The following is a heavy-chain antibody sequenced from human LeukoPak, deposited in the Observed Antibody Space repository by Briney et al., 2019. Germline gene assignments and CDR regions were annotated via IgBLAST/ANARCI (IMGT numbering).Heavy chain of an antibody. CDR3: AGRFYCSGGSCYSED. CDR1: GGSFSGYY. CDR2: INHSGST. J-gene: IGHJ4*02. Sequence: SETLSLTCAVDGGSFSGYYWSWIRQPPGKGLEWIGEINHSGSTNYNPSLKSRVTISVDTSKNQFSLKLSSVTAADTAVYYCAGRFYCSGGSCYSEDWGRGTLVTVSS. V-gene: IGHV4-34*01. D-gene: IGHD2-15*01.